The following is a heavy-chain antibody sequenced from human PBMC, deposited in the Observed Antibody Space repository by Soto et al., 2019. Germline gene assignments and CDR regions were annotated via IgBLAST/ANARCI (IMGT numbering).Heavy chain of an antibody. CDR2: IYHSGST. D-gene: IGHD3-10*01. CDR3: ARDQGYFSGSYYTVGWFDP. CDR1: GGSISSSNW. V-gene: IGHV4-4*02. J-gene: IGHJ5*02. Sequence: SETLSLTCAVSGGSISSSNWWSWVRQPPGKGLEWIGEIYHSGSTNYNPSLKSRVTISVDKSKNQFSLKLSSVTAADTAVYYCARDQGYFSGSYYTVGWFDPWGQGTLVTVSS.